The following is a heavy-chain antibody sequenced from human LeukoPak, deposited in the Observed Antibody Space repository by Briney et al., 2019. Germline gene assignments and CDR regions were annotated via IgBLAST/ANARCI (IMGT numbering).Heavy chain of an antibody. J-gene: IGHJ5*02. CDR2: INHSGST. D-gene: IGHD3-3*01. CDR3: ARSTIFGVVPRWFDP. CDR1: GGSFSGYY. V-gene: IGHV4-34*01. Sequence: PSETLSLTCAVYGGSFSGYYWSWIRQPPGKGLEWIGEINHSGSTNYNPSLKSRVTISVDTSKNQFPLKLSSVTAADTAVYYCARSTIFGVVPRWFDPWGQGTLVTVSS.